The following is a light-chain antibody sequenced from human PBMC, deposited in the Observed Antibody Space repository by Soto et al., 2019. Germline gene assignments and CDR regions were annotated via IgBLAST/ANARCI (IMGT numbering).Light chain of an antibody. CDR3: QQYCRSLT. CDR2: GAS. CDR1: QSVSSSY. Sequence: EIVLTQSPGTLSLSPGERATLSCRASQSVSSSYLAWYQQKPGQAPRLLIYGASSRATGITDRFRGSGSGTTFTLTISRLEPEDFEVYYCQQYCRSLTFGGGPKVEIK. J-gene: IGKJ4*01. V-gene: IGKV3-20*01.